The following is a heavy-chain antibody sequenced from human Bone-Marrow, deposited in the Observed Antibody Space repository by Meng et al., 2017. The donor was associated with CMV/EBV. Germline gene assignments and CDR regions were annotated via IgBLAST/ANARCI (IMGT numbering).Heavy chain of an antibody. CDR3: ARDSRGYQKLGWFDP. CDR1: GDVSSSSYY. D-gene: IGHD3-22*01. J-gene: IGHJ5*02. CDR2: IYSSGST. Sequence: GDVSSSSYYWGWIRQPPGKGLEWIGSIYSSGSTYYNPSLKSRVTISVDTSKNQFSLKLSSVPAADTAVYYCARDSRGYQKLGWFDPWGQGTLVTVSS. V-gene: IGHV4-39*07.